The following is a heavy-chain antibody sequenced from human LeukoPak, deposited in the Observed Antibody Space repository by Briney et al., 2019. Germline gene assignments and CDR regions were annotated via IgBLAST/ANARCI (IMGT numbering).Heavy chain of an antibody. Sequence: SETLSLTCTVSGGSISSSSYYWGWVRQPPGKGLEWIGGIYYSGSTYYNPSLKSRVTISVDTSKNQFSLKLSSVTAADTAVYYCARQAPPYCDGDCYFYYYYGMDVWGQGTTVTVSS. CDR1: GGSISSSSYY. D-gene: IGHD2-21*02. CDR2: IYYSGST. CDR3: ARQAPPYCDGDCYFYYYYGMDV. V-gene: IGHV4-39*01. J-gene: IGHJ6*02.